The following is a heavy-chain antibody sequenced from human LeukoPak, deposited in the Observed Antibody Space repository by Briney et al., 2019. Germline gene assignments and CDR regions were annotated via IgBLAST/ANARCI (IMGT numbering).Heavy chain of an antibody. V-gene: IGHV1-2*02. D-gene: IGHD1-26*01. Sequence: ASVKVSCKASGYTFTGYYMHWVRQAPGQGLEWMGWINPNSGGTNYAQKFQGRVTMTRDTSISTAYMELSGLRSDDRAVYYCARDRRYSGSYYDDFDYWGQGTLVTVSS. CDR1: GYTFTGYY. J-gene: IGHJ4*02. CDR2: INPNSGGT. CDR3: ARDRRYSGSYYDDFDY.